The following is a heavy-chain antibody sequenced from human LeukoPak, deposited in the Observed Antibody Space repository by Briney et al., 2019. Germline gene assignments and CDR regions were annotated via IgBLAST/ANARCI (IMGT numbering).Heavy chain of an antibody. CDR3: ARVKVNRESYWYFDL. CDR2: IYYSGST. D-gene: IGHD1-14*01. J-gene: IGHJ2*01. CDR1: GGSISSYY. V-gene: IGHV4-59*01. Sequence: SETLSLTCTVSGGSISSYYWSWIRQPPGKGLEWIGYIYYSGSTNYNPSLKSRVTISVDTSRNQFSLKLSSVTAADTAVYYCARVKVNRESYWYFDLWGRGTLVTVSS.